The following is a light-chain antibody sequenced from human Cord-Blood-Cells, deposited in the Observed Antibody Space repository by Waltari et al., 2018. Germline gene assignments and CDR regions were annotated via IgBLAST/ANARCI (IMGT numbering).Light chain of an antibody. CDR1: QSVLYSSNNKNY. Sequence: DIVMTQYPASLAASLGERVTINCKSSQSVLYSSNNKNYLSWYQQKPGQPPKLLIYWASTRESGVPDRFSGSGSGTDFTLTISSLQAEDVAVYYCQQYYSTPLTFGGGTKVEIK. J-gene: IGKJ4*01. CDR2: WAS. CDR3: QQYYSTPLT. V-gene: IGKV4-1*01.